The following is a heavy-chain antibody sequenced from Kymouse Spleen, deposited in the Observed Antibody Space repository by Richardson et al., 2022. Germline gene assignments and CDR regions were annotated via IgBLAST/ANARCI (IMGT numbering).Heavy chain of an antibody. CDR2: ISYDGSNK. D-gene: IGHD1-7*01. J-gene: IGHJ4*02. CDR1: GFTFSSYG. V-gene: IGHV3-30*18. CDR3: AKEGVTGTTGYFDY. Sequence: QVQLVESGGGVVQPGRSLRLSCAASGFTFSSYGMHWVRQAPGKGLEWVAVISYDGSNKYYADSVKGRFTISRDNSKNTLYLQMNSLRAEDTAVYYCAKEGVTGTTGYFDYWGQGTLVTVSS.